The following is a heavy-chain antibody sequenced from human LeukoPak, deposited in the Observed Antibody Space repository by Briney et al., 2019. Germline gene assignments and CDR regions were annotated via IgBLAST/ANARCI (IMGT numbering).Heavy chain of an antibody. V-gene: IGHV3-74*01. Sequence: HSGGSLRLSCAASGFTFSSYWMHLVRQAPGKGLVWVSRINTDGSTTIYADSVKGRFTISRDNAKNTLYLQMNSLRDEDTAVYYCARDWYSGSQGYWGQGTLVTVSS. CDR1: GFTFSSYW. J-gene: IGHJ4*02. CDR3: ARDWYSGSQGY. CDR2: INTDGSTT. D-gene: IGHD1-26*01.